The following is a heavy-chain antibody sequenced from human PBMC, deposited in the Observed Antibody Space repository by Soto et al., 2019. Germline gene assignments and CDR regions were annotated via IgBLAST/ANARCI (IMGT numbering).Heavy chain of an antibody. CDR3: ARGRGSIAARPYWFDP. V-gene: IGHV1-69*13. D-gene: IGHD6-6*01. CDR1: GGTFSSYA. Sequence: VASVKVSCKASGGTFSSYAISWVRQAPGQGLEWMGGIIPIFGTANYAQKFQGRVTITADESTSTAYMELSSLRSEDTAVYYCARGRGSIAARPYWFDPWGQGTLVTVSS. CDR2: IIPIFGTA. J-gene: IGHJ5*02.